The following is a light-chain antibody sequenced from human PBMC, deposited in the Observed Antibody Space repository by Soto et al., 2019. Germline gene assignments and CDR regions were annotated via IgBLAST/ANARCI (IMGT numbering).Light chain of an antibody. J-gene: IGKJ1*01. V-gene: IGKV3-11*01. CDR1: QSVSSY. CDR2: DAS. CDR3: QQRSNWPRT. Sequence: IVVKQSAAALSLSKGEIATLSCRASQSVSSYLAWYQQKPGQAPRLLIYDASNRATGIPARFSGSGSGTDFTLTISSLEPEDFAVYYCQQRSNWPRTFGQGTKVDIK.